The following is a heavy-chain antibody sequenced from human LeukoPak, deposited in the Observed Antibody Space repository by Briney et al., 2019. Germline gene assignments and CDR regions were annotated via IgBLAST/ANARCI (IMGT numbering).Heavy chain of an antibody. CDR2: ISYDGSNK. D-gene: IGHD2-2*01. V-gene: IGHV3-30*18. J-gene: IGHJ4*02. CDR3: AKDHRKTLYCSSTSCYFDY. Sequence: GRSLRLSCAASGFTFSSYGMHWVRQAPGKGLEWVAVISYDGSNKYYAGSVKGRFTISRDNSKNTLYLQMNSLRAEDTAVYYCAKDHRKTLYCSSTSCYFDYWGQGTLVTVSS. CDR1: GFTFSSYG.